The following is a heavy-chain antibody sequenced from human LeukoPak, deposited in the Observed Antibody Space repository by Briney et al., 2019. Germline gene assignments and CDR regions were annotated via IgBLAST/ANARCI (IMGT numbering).Heavy chain of an antibody. V-gene: IGHV1-69*04. CDR1: GGTFSSYA. D-gene: IGHD3-22*01. CDR2: IIPIFGIA. CDR3: AFGTAYYDSSGYYHPFDY. J-gene: IGHJ4*02. Sequence: SVKVSCKASGGTFSSYAISWVRQAPGQGLEWMGRIIPIFGIANYAQKFQGRVTIAADKSTSTAYMELSSLRSEDTAVYYCAFGTAYYDSSGYYHPFDYWGQGTLVTVSS.